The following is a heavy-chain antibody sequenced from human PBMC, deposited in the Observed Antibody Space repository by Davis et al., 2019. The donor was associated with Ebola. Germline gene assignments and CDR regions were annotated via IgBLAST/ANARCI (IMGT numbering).Heavy chain of an antibody. Sequence: PGGSLRLSCAASGFTVSTSYMSWVRQAPGKGLEWVSTIHSGGPTFYADSVKGRCTISRDISKNTLFLQMNSLRGEDTAVYYCARDISYSNTFHYWGQGTLVTVSS. CDR2: IHSGGPT. CDR1: GFTVSTSY. CDR3: ARDISYSNTFHY. V-gene: IGHV3-66*01. J-gene: IGHJ4*02. D-gene: IGHD6-13*01.